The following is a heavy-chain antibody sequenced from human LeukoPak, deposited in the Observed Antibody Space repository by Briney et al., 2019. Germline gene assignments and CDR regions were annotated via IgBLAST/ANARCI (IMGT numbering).Heavy chain of an antibody. J-gene: IGHJ2*01. CDR1: GFTFSSYA. CDR3: ARAPPTDWYFDL. V-gene: IGHV3-33*08. Sequence: PGGSLRLSCAASGFTFSSYAMSWVRQAPGKGLEWVAALWYDGSKKYYTDSVAGRFAISRDNSKNTLYLQMNSLRAEDTAVYYCARAPPTDWYFDLWGRGTLVTVSS. CDR2: LWYDGSKK. D-gene: IGHD4-17*01.